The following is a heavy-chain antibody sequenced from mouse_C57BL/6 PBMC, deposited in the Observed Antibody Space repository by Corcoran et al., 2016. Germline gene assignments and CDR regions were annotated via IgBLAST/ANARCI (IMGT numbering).Heavy chain of an antibody. CDR3: ARGAFSYAMDY. CDR2: INPNNGGT. J-gene: IGHJ4*01. V-gene: IGHV1-26*01. Sequence: EVQLQQSGPELVKPGASVEISCKASGYTFTDYYMNWVKQSHGKSLEWIGDINPNNGGTSYNQKFKGKATLTVDKSSSTAYMELRSLTSEDSAVYYCARGAFSYAMDYWGQGTSVTVSS. CDR1: GYTFTDYY.